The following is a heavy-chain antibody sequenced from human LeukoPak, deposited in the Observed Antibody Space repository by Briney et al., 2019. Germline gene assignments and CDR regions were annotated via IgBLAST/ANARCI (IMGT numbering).Heavy chain of an antibody. Sequence: SETLSLTCAVYGGSFSGYYWIWIRQPPGKGLEWIGEINHSGSTNYNPSLKSRVTISVDTSKNQFSLKLSSVTAADTAVYYCATTHCSGGSCYSGKYFQHWGQGTLVTVSS. V-gene: IGHV4-34*01. CDR1: GGSFSGYY. J-gene: IGHJ1*01. CDR2: INHSGST. CDR3: ATTHCSGGSCYSGKYFQH. D-gene: IGHD2-15*01.